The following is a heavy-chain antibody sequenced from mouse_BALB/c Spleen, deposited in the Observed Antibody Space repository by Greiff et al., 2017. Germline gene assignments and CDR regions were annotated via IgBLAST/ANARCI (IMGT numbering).Heavy chain of an antibody. CDR3: ARGYGNFPWFAY. Sequence: DVKLVESGGGLVKPGGSLKLSCAASGFTFSSYAMSWVRQTPEKRLEWVASISSGGSTYYPDSVKGRFTISRDNARNILYLQMSSLRSEDTAMYYCARGYGNFPWFAYWGQGTLVTVSA. CDR1: GFTFSSYA. J-gene: IGHJ3*01. V-gene: IGHV5-6-5*01. D-gene: IGHD2-1*01. CDR2: ISSGGST.